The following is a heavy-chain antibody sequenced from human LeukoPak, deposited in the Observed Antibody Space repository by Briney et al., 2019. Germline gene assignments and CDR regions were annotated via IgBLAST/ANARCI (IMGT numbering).Heavy chain of an antibody. CDR3: ARGEQWLVYAFDI. V-gene: IGHV4-59*01. J-gene: IGHJ3*02. CDR2: IYYSGST. CDR1: GGSISSYY. D-gene: IGHD6-19*01. Sequence: SETLSLTCTVSGGSISSYYWSWIRQPPGKGLEWIGYIYYSGSTNYNPSLKSRVTISVDTSKNQFSLKLSSVTAADTAAYYCARGEQWLVYAFDIWGQGTMVTVSS.